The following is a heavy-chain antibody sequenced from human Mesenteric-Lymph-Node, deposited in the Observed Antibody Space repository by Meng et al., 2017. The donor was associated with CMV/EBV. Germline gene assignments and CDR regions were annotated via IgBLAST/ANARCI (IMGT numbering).Heavy chain of an antibody. J-gene: IGHJ6*02. CDR3: ARASWYSSDYYYYYGMDV. V-gene: IGHV1-46*01. CDR2: INPSGGST. Sequence: ASVKVSCKASGYTFTNYYMHWVRHAPGQGLEWMGIINPSGGSTTYTQKFQGRVTMTRDTSTSTVYMELSSLRSEDTAVYYCARASWYSSDYYYYYGMDVWGQGTTVTVSS. D-gene: IGHD6-13*01. CDR1: GYTFTNYY.